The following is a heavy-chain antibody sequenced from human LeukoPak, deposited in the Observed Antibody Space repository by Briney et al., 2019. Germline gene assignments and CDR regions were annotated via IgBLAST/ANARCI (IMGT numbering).Heavy chain of an antibody. J-gene: IGHJ4*02. CDR2: ISSSSSYI. Sequence: GGSLRLSCEASGFTFSRYSLTWVRQAPGKGLEWVSSISSSSSYIYYADSVKGRFTISRDNAKNSLYLQMNSLRAEDTALYYCARQADRAMLIWSFTDYWGQGTLVTVSP. CDR1: GFTFSRYS. V-gene: IGHV3-21*01. D-gene: IGHD5-18*01. CDR3: ARQADRAMLIWSFTDY.